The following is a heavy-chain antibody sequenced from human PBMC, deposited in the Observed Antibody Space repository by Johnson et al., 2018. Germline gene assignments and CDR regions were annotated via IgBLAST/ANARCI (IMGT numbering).Heavy chain of an antibody. CDR2: ISPSGTTI. Sequence: QVQLVESGGGLVKXAGSLRLSCAASGFTFSDHFMRWIRQAPGKGLAWISYISPSGTTIYYADPVKGRFTISRDNAKNSLYLQMNSLRAGDTALYFCAREADTSGRYAFDVWGQGTMVTVSS. J-gene: IGHJ3*01. V-gene: IGHV3-11*01. D-gene: IGHD5-18*01. CDR3: AREADTSGRYAFDV. CDR1: GFTFSDHF.